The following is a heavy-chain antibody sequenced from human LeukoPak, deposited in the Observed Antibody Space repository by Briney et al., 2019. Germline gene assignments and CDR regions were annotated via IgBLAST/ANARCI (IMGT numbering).Heavy chain of an antibody. CDR3: AKGGLVHRFDP. CDR1: GFTVSDHY. J-gene: IGHJ5*02. V-gene: IGHV3-53*01. CDR2: IYSGGST. Sequence: SGGSLRLSCAASGFTVSDHYMSWVRQAPGKGLEWVSLIYSGGSTYYADSVKGRFTISRDNSKNTLYLQMNSLRADDTAVYYCAKGGLVHRFDPWGQGTLVTVSS.